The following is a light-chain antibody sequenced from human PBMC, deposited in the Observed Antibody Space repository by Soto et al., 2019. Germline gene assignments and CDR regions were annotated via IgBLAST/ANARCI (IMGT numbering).Light chain of an antibody. CDR1: QSISSW. Sequence: DIQMTQSPSTLSASVGDRVTITCRASQSISSWLAWYQQKPGKAPKLLIYKASSLESGGPSRFSGSASGTEFTLTISSLQPDDFATYSCQQYNSLFTFGPGTKVAMK. CDR2: KAS. CDR3: QQYNSLFT. J-gene: IGKJ3*01. V-gene: IGKV1-5*03.